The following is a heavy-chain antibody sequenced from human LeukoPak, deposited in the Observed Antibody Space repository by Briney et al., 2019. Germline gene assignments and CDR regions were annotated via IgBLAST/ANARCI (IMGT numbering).Heavy chain of an antibody. D-gene: IGHD6-13*01. Sequence: GGSLRLSCAASGFTFDDYAMHWVRQAPGKGLEWVSGISRNSGNIGYADSVKGRFTISRDNAKNSLYLQMNSLRAEDTALYYCAKGSNTFDSWGQGTLVTVSS. J-gene: IGHJ4*02. CDR1: GFTFDDYA. CDR3: AKGSNTFDS. CDR2: ISRNSGNI. V-gene: IGHV3-9*01.